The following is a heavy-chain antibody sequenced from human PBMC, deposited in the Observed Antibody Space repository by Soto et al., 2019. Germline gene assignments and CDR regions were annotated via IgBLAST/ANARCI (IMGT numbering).Heavy chain of an antibody. D-gene: IGHD2-15*01. CDR2: ISDDGSHK. CDR1: GITFRSYA. J-gene: IGHJ4*02. CDR3: AKDGGCSGGRCCSNLDH. V-gene: IGHV3-30*18. Sequence: QVQLVESGGGVVQPGRSLRLSCAASGITFRSYAMHWVRQAPGKGLEWVAVISDDGSHKYYADSVKGRFTISRDDFKNTLSLQMNSLRAEDTAVYYCAKDGGCSGGRCCSNLDHWGQGSRVTVSS.